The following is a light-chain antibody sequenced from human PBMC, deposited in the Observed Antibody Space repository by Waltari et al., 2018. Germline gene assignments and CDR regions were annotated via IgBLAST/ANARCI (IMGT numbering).Light chain of an antibody. CDR2: EVS. Sequence: QSALTQPASVSGSPGQSITLPCPCTSRDVGSYNFVPWYQQPPGKAPNLMIYEVSKRPSGVSNRFSGSKSGNTASLTISGLQAEDEADYYCCSYAGSSTYVVFGGGTKLTVL. CDR1: SRDVGSYNF. V-gene: IGLV2-23*02. J-gene: IGLJ2*01. CDR3: CSYAGSSTYVV.